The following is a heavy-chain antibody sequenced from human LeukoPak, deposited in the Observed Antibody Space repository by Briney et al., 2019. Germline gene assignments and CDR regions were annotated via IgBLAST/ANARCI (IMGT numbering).Heavy chain of an antibody. Sequence: PGGSLRLSCAASGFTSSSYWMSWVRQAPGKGLEWVANIKQDGSEKYYVDSVKGRFTISRDNAKNSLYLQMNSLRAEDTAVYYCARNFDWLYQILDYWGQGTLVTVSS. CDR2: IKQDGSEK. CDR3: ARNFDWLYQILDY. D-gene: IGHD3-9*01. CDR1: GFTSSSYW. J-gene: IGHJ4*02. V-gene: IGHV3-7*03.